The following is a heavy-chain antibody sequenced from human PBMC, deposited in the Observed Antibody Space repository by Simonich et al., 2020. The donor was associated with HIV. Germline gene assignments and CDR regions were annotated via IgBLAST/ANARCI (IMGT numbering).Heavy chain of an antibody. CDR1: GFTFDDYA. V-gene: IGHV3-9*01. CDR2: ISWNSGNK. Sequence: EVQLVESGGGLVQPGRSLRLSCAASGFTFDDYAMHWVRQAPGKGLEWVTGISWNSGNKGYADSVKGRFTISRDNAKNSLYLQMNSLRAEDTALYYCAKDKGAYYGSGSPVYWGQGTLVTVSS. D-gene: IGHD3-10*01. CDR3: AKDKGAYYGSGSPVY. J-gene: IGHJ4*02.